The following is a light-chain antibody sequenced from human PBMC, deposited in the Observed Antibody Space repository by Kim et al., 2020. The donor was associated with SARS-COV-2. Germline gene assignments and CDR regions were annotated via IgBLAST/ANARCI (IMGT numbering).Light chain of an antibody. CDR2: DAS. J-gene: IGKJ4*01. CDR3: QQRSNWPPLT. V-gene: IGKV3-11*01. CDR1: QSVSRY. Sequence: SPGKRATLSGRASQSVSRYLAWYQQKPGKAPRRLIYDASNRATGIPARFSGSGSGTDFTLTISSLEPEDFAVYYCQQRSNWPPLTFGGGTKVDIK.